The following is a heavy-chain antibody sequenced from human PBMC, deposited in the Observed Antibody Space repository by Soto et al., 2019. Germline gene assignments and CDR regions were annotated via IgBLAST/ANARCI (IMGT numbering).Heavy chain of an antibody. CDR3: ARDTTSFYYYGMDV. Sequence: SETLSLTCTVSGGSISSYYWSWIRQPPGKGLEWIGYIYYSGSTNYNPSLKSRVTISVDASKNQFSLKLSSVTAADTAVYYCARDTTSFYYYGMDVWGQRTTVTVSS. V-gene: IGHV4-59*01. CDR1: GGSISSYY. CDR2: IYYSGST. D-gene: IGHD1-26*01. J-gene: IGHJ6*02.